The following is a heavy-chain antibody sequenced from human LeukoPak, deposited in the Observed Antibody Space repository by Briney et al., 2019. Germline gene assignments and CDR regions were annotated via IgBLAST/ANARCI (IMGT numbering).Heavy chain of an antibody. J-gene: IGHJ5*02. CDR2: IYHSGST. V-gene: IGHV4-30-2*01. CDR3: ARVTYDNWFDP. Sequence: SQTLSLTCAVSGGSISSGGYSWSWIRQPPGKGLEWIGYIYHSGSTNYNPSLKSRLTISEDKSKNQSSLKLSSVTAADTAVYYCARVTYDNWFDPWGQGTLVTVSS. CDR1: GGSISSGGYS.